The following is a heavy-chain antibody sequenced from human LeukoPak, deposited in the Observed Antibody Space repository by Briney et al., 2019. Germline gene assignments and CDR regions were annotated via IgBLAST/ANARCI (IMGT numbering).Heavy chain of an antibody. CDR2: MNPNSGNT. Sequence: ASVKVSCKASGYTFTSYDINWVRQATGQGLEWMGWMNPNSGNTGYARKFQGRVTMTRNTSISTAYMELSSLRSEDTAVYYCARGGRSSGWYGAHDAFDIWDQGTMVTVSS. V-gene: IGHV1-8*01. J-gene: IGHJ3*02. D-gene: IGHD6-19*01. CDR1: GYTFTSYD. CDR3: ARGGRSSGWYGAHDAFDI.